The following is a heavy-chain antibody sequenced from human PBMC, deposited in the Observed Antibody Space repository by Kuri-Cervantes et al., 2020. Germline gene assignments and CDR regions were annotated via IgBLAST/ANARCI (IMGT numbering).Heavy chain of an antibody. CDR2: INPNSGGT. CDR3: ARGRKTTVAPPLDY. V-gene: IGHV1-2*02. J-gene: IGHJ4*02. Sequence: ASVKVSCKASGYTFTGYYMHWVRQAPRQGLEWMGWINPNSGGTNYAQKFQGRVTMTRDTSISTAYMELSRLRSDDTAVYYCARGRKTTVAPPLDYWGQGTLVTVSS. CDR1: GYTFTGYY. D-gene: IGHD4-23*01.